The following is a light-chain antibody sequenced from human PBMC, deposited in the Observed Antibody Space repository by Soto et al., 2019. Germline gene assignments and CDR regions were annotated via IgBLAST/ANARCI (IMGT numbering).Light chain of an antibody. CDR3: QQYNNWPIT. CDR1: QSVSSK. J-gene: IGKJ5*01. CDR2: GAS. Sequence: EIVLTQSPATLSLSPGERATLSCRASQSVSSKLAWYQQKPGQAPRLLIYGASTGATGIPARFSGSGSGTQFTLTISSLQSEDFAVYYCQQYNNWPITFGQGTRLEIK. V-gene: IGKV3D-15*01.